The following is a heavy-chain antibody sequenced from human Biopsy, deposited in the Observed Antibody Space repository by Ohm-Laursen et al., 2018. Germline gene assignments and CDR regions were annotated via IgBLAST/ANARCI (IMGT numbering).Heavy chain of an antibody. V-gene: IGHV3-23*01. D-gene: IGHD3-9*01. Sequence: SLRLSCSASGFTFSNYAMSWVRQAPGKGLEWVSTIISSGGSTYFADSVKGRFTISRDNSKNRLYLQMNSLRGEDTAVYYCAKQGATILSSFDSWGQGTLVTVSS. CDR2: IISSGGST. CDR3: AKQGATILSSFDS. CDR1: GFTFSNYA. J-gene: IGHJ5*01.